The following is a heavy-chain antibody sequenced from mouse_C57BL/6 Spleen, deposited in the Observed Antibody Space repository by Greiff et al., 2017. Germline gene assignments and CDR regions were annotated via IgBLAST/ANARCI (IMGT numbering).Heavy chain of an antibody. J-gene: IGHJ2*01. CDR3: ARGDNYYGSSYRFDY. V-gene: IGHV1-53*01. Sequence: QVQLQQPGTELVKPGASVKLSCKASGYTFTSYWMPWVKQRPGQGLEWIGNINPSNGGTNYNEKFKSKATLPVDKSSSTAYMQLSSLTSEDSAVYYCARGDNYYGSSYRFDYWGQGTTLTVSS. D-gene: IGHD1-1*01. CDR2: INPSNGGT. CDR1: GYTFTSYW.